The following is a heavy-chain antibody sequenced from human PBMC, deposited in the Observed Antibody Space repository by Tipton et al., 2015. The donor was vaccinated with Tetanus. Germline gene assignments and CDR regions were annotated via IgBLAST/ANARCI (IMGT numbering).Heavy chain of an antibody. CDR2: IIPIFGTA. CDR3: ARTNAYYYDSSGYYFGY. J-gene: IGHJ4*02. CDR1: GGTFSSYA. Sequence: QLVQSGAEVKKPGSSVKVSCKASGGTFSSYAISWVRQAPGQGLEWMGGIIPIFGTANYAQKFQGRVTITADKSTGTAYMELSSLRSEDTAVYYCARTNAYYYDSSGYYFGYWGQGTLVTVSS. V-gene: IGHV1-69*06. D-gene: IGHD3-22*01.